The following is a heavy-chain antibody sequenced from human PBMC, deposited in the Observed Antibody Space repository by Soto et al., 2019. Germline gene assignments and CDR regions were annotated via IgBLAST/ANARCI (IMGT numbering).Heavy chain of an antibody. D-gene: IGHD6-13*01. Sequence: SETLSLTCTVSGGSISSYYWSWIRQPPGKGLEWIGYIYYSGSTNYNPSLKSRVTISVDTSKNQFSLKLSSVTAADTAVYYCARLIGYSISWYISKVGWFAPWGQGTLVTVSS. CDR2: IYYSGST. J-gene: IGHJ5*02. V-gene: IGHV4-59*01. CDR1: GGSISSYY. CDR3: ARLIGYSISWYISKVGWFAP.